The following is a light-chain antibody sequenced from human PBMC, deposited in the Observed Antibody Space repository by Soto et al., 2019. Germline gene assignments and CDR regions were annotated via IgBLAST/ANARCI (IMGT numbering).Light chain of an antibody. CDR1: SSNIGSNT. CDR3: AALDDSLNGVV. J-gene: IGLJ2*01. V-gene: IGLV1-44*01. CDR2: SNN. Sequence: QSVLTQPPSASGTPGQRVTISCSGSSSNIGSNTVNWYQQLPGTAPKLLIYSNNQRPSGVPDRFSGSKSGTSASLASSGLQSDDEADYYCAALDDSLNGVVFGGGTKVTVL.